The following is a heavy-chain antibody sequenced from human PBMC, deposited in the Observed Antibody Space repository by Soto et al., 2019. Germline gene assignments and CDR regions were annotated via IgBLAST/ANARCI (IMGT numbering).Heavy chain of an antibody. CDR2: IYYSGST. D-gene: IGHD4-17*01. V-gene: IGHV4-30-4*01. Sequence: SETLSLTCTVSGGSISSGDYYWSWIRQPPGKGLEWIGYIYYSGSTYYNPSLKSRVTISVDTSKNQFSLKLSSVTAADTAVYYCARASLYGDYMYYFDYWGQGTLVTVSS. CDR3: ARASLYGDYMYYFDY. J-gene: IGHJ4*02. CDR1: GGSISSGDYY.